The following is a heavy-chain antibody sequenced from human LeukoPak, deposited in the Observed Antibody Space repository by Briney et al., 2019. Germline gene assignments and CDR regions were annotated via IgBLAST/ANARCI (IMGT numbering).Heavy chain of an antibody. CDR1: GFTFSSYA. CDR3: AKDMFRRYIVVGSFDY. J-gene: IGHJ4*02. CDR2: ISGSGGST. D-gene: IGHD2-21*01. V-gene: IGHV3-23*01. Sequence: GGSLRLSCAASGFTFSSYAMSWVRQAPGKGLEWVSGISGSGGSTYYADSVKGRFTISRDNSKNTLYLQMNSLRAEDTAVYYCAKDMFRRYIVVGSFDYWGQGTLVTVSS.